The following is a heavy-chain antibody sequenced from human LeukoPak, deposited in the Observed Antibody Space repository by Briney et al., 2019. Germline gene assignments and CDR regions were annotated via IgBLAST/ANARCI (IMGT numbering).Heavy chain of an antibody. D-gene: IGHD6-13*01. V-gene: IGHV4-31*03. CDR2: IYYSGST. J-gene: IGHJ6*02. CDR1: GGPISSGGYY. Sequence: PSETLSLTCTVSGGPISSGGYYWSWIRQHPGKGLEWIGYIYYSGSTYYNPSLKSRVTISVDTSKNQFSLKLSSVTAADTAVYYCARDRVAAAGTFGYYYYGMDVWGQGTTVTVSS. CDR3: ARDRVAAAGTFGYYYYGMDV.